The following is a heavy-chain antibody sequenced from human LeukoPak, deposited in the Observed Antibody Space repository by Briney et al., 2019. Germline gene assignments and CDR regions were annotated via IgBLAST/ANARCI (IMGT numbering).Heavy chain of an antibody. D-gene: IGHD3-22*01. CDR3: AKQTMIVVVILHH. V-gene: IGHV3-23*01. CDR2: ISIGGRNT. J-gene: IGHJ1*01. Sequence: PGGSLRLSCAASGFTFSSYAMSWVRQAPGKGLEWVSSISIGGRNTYYADSVKGRFTISRDNSKNTLYLQINSLRAEDTAVYYCAKQTMIVVVILHHWGQGTLVTVSS. CDR1: GFTFSSYA.